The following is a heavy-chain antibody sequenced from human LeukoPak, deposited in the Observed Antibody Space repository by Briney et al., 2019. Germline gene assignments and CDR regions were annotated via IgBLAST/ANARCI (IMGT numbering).Heavy chain of an antibody. Sequence: GRSLRLSCAASGFTFDDYAMHWVRQAPGKGLEWVSGISWNSGSIGYADSVKGRFTISRDNAKNSLYLQMNSLRAEDTALYYCAKDIIPRGDGYNSVFDYWGQGTLVTVSS. CDR1: GFTFDDYA. CDR2: ISWNSGSI. V-gene: IGHV3-9*01. D-gene: IGHD5-24*01. J-gene: IGHJ4*02. CDR3: AKDIIPRGDGYNSVFDY.